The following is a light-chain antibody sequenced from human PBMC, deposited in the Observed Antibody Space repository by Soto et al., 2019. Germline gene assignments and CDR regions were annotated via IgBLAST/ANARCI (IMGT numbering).Light chain of an antibody. V-gene: IGKV3-11*01. CDR2: DAS. J-gene: IGKJ4*01. Sequence: EIVLTQSPATLSLSPGERATLSCRASQSISIYLAWYQQKPGQAPRLLIYDASNRATGIPARFSGSGSGTDFTLTISSLEPEDFAVYYCQQRTKSPLTFGGGTKVEIK. CDR1: QSISIY. CDR3: QQRTKSPLT.